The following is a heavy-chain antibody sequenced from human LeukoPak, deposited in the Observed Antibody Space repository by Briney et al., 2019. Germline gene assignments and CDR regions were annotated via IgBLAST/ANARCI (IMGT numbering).Heavy chain of an antibody. V-gene: IGHV3-33*01. J-gene: IGHJ6*02. CDR1: GFTFTQYG. D-gene: IGHD2-15*01. Sequence: PGRSLRLTCAASGFTFTQYGMHWVRQAPGKGLEWVAVIWYDCSYKYYGDSVRGRFTISRDNSKNTVYVQMNSLRVEDTAVYYCARELRLGYCSGGSCYYYGMDVWGQGTTVTVSS. CDR2: IWYDCSYK. CDR3: ARELRLGYCSGGSCYYYGMDV.